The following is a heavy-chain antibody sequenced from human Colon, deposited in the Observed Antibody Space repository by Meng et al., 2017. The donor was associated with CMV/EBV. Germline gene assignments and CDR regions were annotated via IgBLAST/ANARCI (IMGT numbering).Heavy chain of an antibody. V-gene: IGHV3-30*01. D-gene: IGHD2-2*01. CDR3: AKGDIVVVPVY. J-gene: IGHJ4*02. CDR2: ISFDASNK. Sequence: GESLKISCAASGFSISPYAMQWVRQAPGKGLEWVAVISFDASNKRYADSVKGRFAISRDNSKDTLYLEMNSLRTEDTAVYYCAKGDIVVVPVYWGQGTLVTVSS. CDR1: GFSISPYA.